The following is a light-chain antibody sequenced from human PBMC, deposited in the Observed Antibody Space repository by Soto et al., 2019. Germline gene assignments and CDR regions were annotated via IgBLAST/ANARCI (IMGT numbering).Light chain of an antibody. CDR1: SSDVGGYKY. CDR2: EVS. V-gene: IGLV2-14*01. J-gene: IGLJ1*01. CDR3: SSFSSSTTLYV. Sequence: SALTQPASVSGSPGQSITISCTGTSSDVGGYKYVSWYQHHADKAPKLMIYEVSNRPSGVSNRFSGSKSGNTASLTIYGLQAEDEADYYCSSFSSSTTLYVFGTGTKVAV.